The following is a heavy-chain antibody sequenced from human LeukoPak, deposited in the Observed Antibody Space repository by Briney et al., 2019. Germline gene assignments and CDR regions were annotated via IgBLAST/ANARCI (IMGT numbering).Heavy chain of an antibody. CDR1: GYSFTWYF. V-gene: IGHV1-2*02. Sequence: GESLKVSCKTSGYSFTWYFIHWLRQAPGQGLEWMGRINPNNGDTNYGQKFQGRVIMTRDTSISTAYMQLSSLRSDDTALYYCVTEIRGLGYCTNIGCQTYVYWGQGTQVIVSS. D-gene: IGHD2-8*01. CDR3: VTEIRGLGYCTNIGCQTYVY. CDR2: INPNNGDT. J-gene: IGHJ4*02.